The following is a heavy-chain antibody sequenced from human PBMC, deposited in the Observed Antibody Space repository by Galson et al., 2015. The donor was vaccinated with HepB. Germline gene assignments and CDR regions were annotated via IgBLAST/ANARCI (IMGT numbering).Heavy chain of an antibody. CDR2: IYYSGST. V-gene: IGHV4-61*01. J-gene: IGHJ5*02. Sequence: SETLSLTCTVSGGSVSSGSYYWSWIRQPPGKGLEWIGYIYYSGSTNYNPSLKSRVTISVDTSKNQFSLKLSSVTAADTAVYYCARGLITKRSRGSSVLDPWGQGTLVTVSS. D-gene: IGHD3-10*01. CDR1: GGSVSSGSYY. CDR3: ARGLITKRSRGSSVLDP.